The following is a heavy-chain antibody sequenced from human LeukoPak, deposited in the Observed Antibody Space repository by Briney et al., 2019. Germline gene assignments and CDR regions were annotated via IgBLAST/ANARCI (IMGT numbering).Heavy chain of an antibody. D-gene: IGHD6-19*01. J-gene: IGHJ4*02. CDR3: ARGDYSSGWYDY. CDR2: INHSGST. CDR1: GGSFGGYY. Sequence: SETLSLTCAVYGGSFGGYYWSWIRQPPGKGLEWIGEINHSGSTNYNPSLKSRVTISVDTSKNQFSLKLSSVTAADTAVYYCARGDYSSGWYDYWGQGTLVTVSS. V-gene: IGHV4-34*01.